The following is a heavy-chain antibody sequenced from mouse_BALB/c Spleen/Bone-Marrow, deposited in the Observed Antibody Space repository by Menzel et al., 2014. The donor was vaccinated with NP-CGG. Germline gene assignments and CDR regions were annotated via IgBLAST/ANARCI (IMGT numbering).Heavy chain of an antibody. J-gene: IGHJ3*01. V-gene: IGHV1-31*01. CDR2: INPYNGAT. CDR1: GYSITGYY. CDR3: ARGAY. Sequence: EVQLHQSGPELVKPGVSVKISCKASGYSITGYYMHWVKQSHVKSLEWIGRINPYNGATTYSRSFKDKASLTVDESSNTAYMDLHSLTSEDAAVYYCARGAYWGQGTLVTVSA.